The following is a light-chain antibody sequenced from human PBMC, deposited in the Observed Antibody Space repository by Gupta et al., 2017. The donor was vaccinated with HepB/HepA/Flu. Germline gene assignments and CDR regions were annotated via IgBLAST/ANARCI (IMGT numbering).Light chain of an antibody. CDR2: YVI. V-gene: IGLV2-14*01. Sequence: QSALTQPASVSGSPGQPITISCTGTSSDVGGYNFVSWFQQHPGKVPKAMIYYVINRPSGVSNRFSGSKSGNTAYLPISGLQAEDEADYYCSSSTSNNRGVLFGGGTKLTVL. CDR3: SSSTSNNRGVL. J-gene: IGLJ2*01. CDR1: SSDVGGYNF.